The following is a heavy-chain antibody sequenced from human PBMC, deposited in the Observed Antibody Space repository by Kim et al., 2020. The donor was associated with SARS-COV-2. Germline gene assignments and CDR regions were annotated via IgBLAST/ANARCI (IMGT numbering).Heavy chain of an antibody. V-gene: IGHV3-23*01. Sequence: GGSLRLSCAASGFTFSDHGMNWVRQAPGKGLEWVSIVDAGGGVTYYADSVKGRFTISRDNSKKTLYLRMNTLRVEDTAVYYCARSLYAASTRSLDSWGQG. CDR2: VDAGGGVT. CDR3: ARSLYAASTRSLDS. D-gene: IGHD2-8*01. J-gene: IGHJ4*02. CDR1: GFTFSDHG.